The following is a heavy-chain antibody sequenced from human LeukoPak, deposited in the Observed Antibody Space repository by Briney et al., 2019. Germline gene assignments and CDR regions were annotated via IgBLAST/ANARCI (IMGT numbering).Heavy chain of an antibody. D-gene: IGHD1-1*01. CDR2: IYASGST. CDR3: TRYDVYYYGMDV. V-gene: IGHV4-4*07. J-gene: IGHJ6*02. CDR1: GGSINDYD. Sequence: SETLSLTCTVSGGSINDYDWTWIRQPAGKGLEWIGRIYASGSTNYNPSLKSRVTMSVDTSNNQFSRTLSSVTAADTAVYYCTRYDVYYYGMDVWGQGTTVTVSS.